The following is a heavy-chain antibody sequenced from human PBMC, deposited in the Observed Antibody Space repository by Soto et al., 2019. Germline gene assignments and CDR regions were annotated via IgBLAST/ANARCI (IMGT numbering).Heavy chain of an antibody. Sequence: QVQLQESGPGLVKPSQTLSLTCTVCGVSISSGRSYWGWFRQHPGKGLEWVGYIYYTGETFFNPSLESRLTMSADTSMNQFSLNLSSVTAADTAVYYCARSLVGAQSPTDSWGQGTLVTVSA. D-gene: IGHD1-26*01. J-gene: IGHJ4*02. CDR3: ARSLVGAQSPTDS. V-gene: IGHV4-31*03. CDR2: IYYTGET. CDR1: GVSISSGRSY.